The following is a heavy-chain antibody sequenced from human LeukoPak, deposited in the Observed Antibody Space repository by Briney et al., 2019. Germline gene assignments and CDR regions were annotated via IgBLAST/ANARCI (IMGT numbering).Heavy chain of an antibody. CDR1: GFPFSNYI. V-gene: IGHV3-21*01. CDR2: ISSSSSYI. CDR3: ARYRTPMIRGVDAFDI. J-gene: IGHJ3*02. Sequence: GGSLRLSCAASGFPFSNYIMNWVRQAPGKGLEWVSSISSSSSYIYYADSVKGRFTISRDNAKNSLYLQMNSLRAEDTAVYYCARYRTPMIRGVDAFDIWGQGTMVTVSS. D-gene: IGHD3-10*01.